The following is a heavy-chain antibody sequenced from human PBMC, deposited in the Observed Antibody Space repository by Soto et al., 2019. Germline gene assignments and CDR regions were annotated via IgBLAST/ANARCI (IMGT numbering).Heavy chain of an antibody. D-gene: IGHD3-10*01. CDR2: ISSDSGYT. CDR1: GFTFSDYY. J-gene: IGHJ4*02. V-gene: IGHV3-11*06. Sequence: PGGSLRLSCAASGFTFSDYYMRWIRQAPGKGLEWVSYISSDSGYTQYADSLQGRFTVSRDNAKNSMYLEMKGLRAEDTAVYFCARDPMGRGVPLDYWGPGTLVTVSS. CDR3: ARDPMGRGVPLDY.